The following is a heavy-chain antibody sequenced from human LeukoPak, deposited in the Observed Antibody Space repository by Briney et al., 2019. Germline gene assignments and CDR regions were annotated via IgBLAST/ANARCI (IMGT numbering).Heavy chain of an antibody. CDR3: AKDARRVRDIGVVFGRGRGYMDV. Sequence: GGSLRLSCAASGFTFSSYGMHWVRQAPGKGLEWVAVISYDGSNKYYADSVKGRFTISRDNSKNTLYLQMNSLRGEDTAVYYCAKDARRVRDIGVVFGRGRGYMDVWGKGTTATISS. CDR1: GFTFSSYG. V-gene: IGHV3-30*18. D-gene: IGHD2-15*01. J-gene: IGHJ6*03. CDR2: ISYDGSNK.